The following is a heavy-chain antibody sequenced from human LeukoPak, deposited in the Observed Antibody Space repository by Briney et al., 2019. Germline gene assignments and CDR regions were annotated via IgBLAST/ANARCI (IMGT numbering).Heavy chain of an antibody. V-gene: IGHV3-21*01. D-gene: IGHD3-16*01. Sequence: GGSLRLSCAASGFTFSRYSMNWVRQAPGKGLEWVSSISSSSSYIYYADSVKGRFTISRDNAKNSLYLQMNSLRAEDTAVYYCARDLYDYVWGSYIWGQGTLVTVSS. CDR2: ISSSSSYI. CDR3: ARDLYDYVWGSYI. CDR1: GFTFSRYS. J-gene: IGHJ4*02.